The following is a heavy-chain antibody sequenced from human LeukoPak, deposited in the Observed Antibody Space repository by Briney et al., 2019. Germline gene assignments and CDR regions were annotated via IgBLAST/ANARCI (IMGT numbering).Heavy chain of an antibody. CDR1: GFTFRDYW. CDR3: ARESQYGLGSYGY. J-gene: IGHJ4*02. Sequence: GGSLRLSCAASGFTFRDYWMHWVRQAPAKGLMWGSHIDSDATSTYYTDSVKGRFTISRDNAKNTVYLQMNSLRAEDTAIYYCARESQYGLGSYGYWGQGTLVTVSS. V-gene: IGHV3-74*01. CDR2: IDSDATST. D-gene: IGHD3-10*01.